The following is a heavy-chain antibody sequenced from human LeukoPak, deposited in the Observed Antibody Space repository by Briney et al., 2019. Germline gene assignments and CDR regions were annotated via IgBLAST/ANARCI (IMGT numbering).Heavy chain of an antibody. Sequence: GGSLRLSCAASGFTFSSYSMNWVRQAPGKGLEWVSSISSSSSYIYYADSVKGRFTISRDNAKNSLYLQMNSLRAEDMAVYYCARDSHYYDSSGYGLLGPYYYYYGMDVWGQGTTVTVSS. D-gene: IGHD3-22*01. J-gene: IGHJ6*02. CDR1: GFTFSSYS. CDR2: ISSSSSYI. V-gene: IGHV3-21*01. CDR3: ARDSHYYDSSGYGLLGPYYYYYGMDV.